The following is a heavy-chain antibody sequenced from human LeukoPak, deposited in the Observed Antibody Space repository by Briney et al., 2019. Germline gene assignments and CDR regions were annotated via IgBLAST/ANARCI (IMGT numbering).Heavy chain of an antibody. V-gene: IGHV5-51*01. CDR1: GYSFTSYW. CDR2: IYPGDFDT. Sequence: PGESLKISCKGSGYSFTSYWLGWVRQMPGKGLEWMGIIYPGDFDTRYSPSFQGQVAISVDKSINTAYLQWSSLKASDSAMYYCASSSVLWGQVGGFDIWGQGTKVTVSS. J-gene: IGHJ3*02. CDR3: ASSSVLWGQVGGFDI. D-gene: IGHD2-2*01.